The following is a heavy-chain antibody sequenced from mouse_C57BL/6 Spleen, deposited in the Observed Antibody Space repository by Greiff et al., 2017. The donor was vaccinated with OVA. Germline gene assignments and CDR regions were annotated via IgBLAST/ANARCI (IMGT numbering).Heavy chain of an antibody. Sequence: VQLQQPGAELVRPGSSVKLSCKASGYTFTSYWMHWVKQRPVQGLEWIGNIDPSDSDTHYNQKFKDKATLTVDKSSSTAYMQLSSLTSEDSAVYYCARSGGSGSWFAYWGQGTLVTVSS. D-gene: IGHD1-1*01. CDR2: IDPSDSDT. CDR1: GYTFTSYW. CDR3: ARSGGSGSWFAY. J-gene: IGHJ3*01. V-gene: IGHV1-52*01.